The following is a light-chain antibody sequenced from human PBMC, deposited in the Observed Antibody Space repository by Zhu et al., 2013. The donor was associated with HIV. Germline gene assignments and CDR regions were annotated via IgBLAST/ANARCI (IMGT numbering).Light chain of an antibody. CDR1: NIGTIS. V-gene: IGLV3-21*01. J-gene: IGLJ2*01. CDR2: DDT. CDR3: QAWDSITVV. Sequence: SYVLTQPPSVSVAPGKTATITCGGNNIGTISVHWYQQNPGQAPVLVVYDDTDRPSGIPERFSGSNSGNTATLTISGTQAMDEADYYCQAWDSITVVFGGGTKLTVL.